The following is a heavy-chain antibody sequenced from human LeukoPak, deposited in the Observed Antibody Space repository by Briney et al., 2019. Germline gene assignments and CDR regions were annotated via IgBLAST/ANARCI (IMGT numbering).Heavy chain of an antibody. CDR1: GFTFSSYS. Sequence: GGSLRLSCAASGFTFSSYSMNWVRQAPGKGLEWVSSISSSSSYIYYADSVKGRFTISRDNARNSLYLQINSLRAEDTAVYYCARYSSGYLDCWGQGTLLTVSS. CDR3: ARYSSGYLDC. CDR2: ISSSSSYI. D-gene: IGHD3-22*01. V-gene: IGHV3-21*04. J-gene: IGHJ4*02.